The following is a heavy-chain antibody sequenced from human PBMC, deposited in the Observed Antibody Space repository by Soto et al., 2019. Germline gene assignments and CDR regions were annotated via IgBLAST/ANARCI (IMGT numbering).Heavy chain of an antibody. CDR2: IYTSGST. CDR1: GGSISSYY. D-gene: IGHD3-3*01. Sequence: SETLSLTCTVSGGSISSYYWSWIRQPAGKGLEWIGRIYTSGSTNYNPSLKSRVTMSVDTSKNQFSLKLSSVTAADTAVYYCARDSYDSPYYYYGMDVWGQGTTVTVSS. J-gene: IGHJ6*02. CDR3: ARDSYDSPYYYYGMDV. V-gene: IGHV4-4*07.